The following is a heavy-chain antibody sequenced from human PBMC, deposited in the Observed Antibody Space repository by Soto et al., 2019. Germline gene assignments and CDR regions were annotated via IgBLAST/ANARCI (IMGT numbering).Heavy chain of an antibody. CDR3: ARSYCSGGSCYSGSGY. J-gene: IGHJ4*02. CDR2: IIPIFGTA. Sequence: QVQLVQSGAEVKKPGSSVKVSCKASGGTFSSYAISWVRQAPGQGLEWMGGIIPIFGTANYVQKFQGRVTITADESSSTAYMELSSPRSEETALYYCARSYCSGGSCYSGSGYWGQVTLATVSS. V-gene: IGHV1-69*01. D-gene: IGHD2-15*01. CDR1: GGTFSSYA.